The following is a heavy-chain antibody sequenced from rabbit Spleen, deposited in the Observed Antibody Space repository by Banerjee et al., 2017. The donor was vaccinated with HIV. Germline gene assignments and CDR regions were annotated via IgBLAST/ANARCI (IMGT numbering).Heavy chain of an antibody. V-gene: IGHV1S45*01. CDR3: ARDTGTSFSSYGMDL. J-gene: IGHJ6*01. D-gene: IGHD7-1*01. CDR1: GFSFSSSYW. CDR2: IAAGSSGST. Sequence: EESGGDLIKPEGSLTLTCTASGFSFSSSYWICWVRQAPGKGLEWIACIAAGSSGSTYYASWAKGRFTISKTSSTTVTLQMTSLTAADTATYFCARDTGTSFSSYGMDLWGPGTLVTVS.